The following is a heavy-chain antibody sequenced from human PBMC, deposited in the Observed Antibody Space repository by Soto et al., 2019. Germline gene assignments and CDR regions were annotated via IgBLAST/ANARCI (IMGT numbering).Heavy chain of an antibody. Sequence: GGSLRLSCAASGFTFDDYAMHWVRQAPGKGLEWVSGISWNSGSIGYADSVKGRFTISRDNAKNSLYLQMNSLRAEDTALYYCAKDKYSAGPWAVATYYFDYWGQGTLVTVSS. D-gene: IGHD6-19*01. J-gene: IGHJ4*02. CDR1: GFTFDDYA. CDR3: AKDKYSAGPWAVATYYFDY. V-gene: IGHV3-9*01. CDR2: ISWNSGSI.